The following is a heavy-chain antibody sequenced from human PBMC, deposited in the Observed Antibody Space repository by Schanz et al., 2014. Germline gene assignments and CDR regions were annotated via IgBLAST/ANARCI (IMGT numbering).Heavy chain of an antibody. V-gene: IGHV3-23*01. CDR2: ISCNGDTR. Sequence: KHSCAASGFIFTAYAMRLVRQAPGKGLEWVSCISCNGDTRDFADSVKGRLTISRDNAKNELYRQMNSLRAEDTALYDCANDGAVGNYYLDYWGQGTLDTVSS. J-gene: IGHJ4*02. CDR3: ANDGAVGNYYLDY. D-gene: IGHD3-3*01. CDR1: GFIFTAYA.